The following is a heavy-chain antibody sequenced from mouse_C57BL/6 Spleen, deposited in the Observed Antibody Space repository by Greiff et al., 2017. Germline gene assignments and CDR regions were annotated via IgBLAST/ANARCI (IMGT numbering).Heavy chain of an antibody. CDR3: AREGGYDDGTVDS. Sequence: QVQLKESGPELVKPGASVKISCKASGYAFSSSWMNWVKQRPGKGLEWIGRIYPGDGDSNYNGKFKGKATLTADKSSSTAYMQLSSLTSEDSAVYFCAREGGYDDGTVDSWRQGTTLTVS. D-gene: IGHD2-2*01. CDR2: IYPGDGDS. CDR1: GYAFSSSW. J-gene: IGHJ2*01. V-gene: IGHV1-82*01.